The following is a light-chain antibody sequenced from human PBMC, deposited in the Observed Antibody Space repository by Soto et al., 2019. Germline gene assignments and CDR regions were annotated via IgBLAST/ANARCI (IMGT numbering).Light chain of an antibody. CDR2: GAS. CDR3: QQYNDWSWT. V-gene: IGKV3-15*01. CDR1: QSVSSN. J-gene: IGKJ1*01. Sequence: EIVMTQSPATLSVSPGERATLSCRASQSVSSNVAWYQQKPGQAPRLLIYGASTRATGIPARFSGGGSGTEFTLTLSSLQSEDFAVYYCQQYNDWSWTFGQGTKVDIK.